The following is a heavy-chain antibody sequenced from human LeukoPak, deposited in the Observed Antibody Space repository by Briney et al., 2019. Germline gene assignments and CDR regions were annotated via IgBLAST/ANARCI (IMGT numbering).Heavy chain of an antibody. CDR2: MNQDGGTK. D-gene: IGHD6-19*01. V-gene: IGHV3-7*03. CDR3: AREYSSGWYDY. Sequence: GGSLRLSCVGSGFTLNSYWMYWVRQAPGKGLEWVANMNQDGGTKQYVDSVKGRFTISRDNAKNSLYLLMNSLRAEDTAVYYCAREYSSGWYDYWGQGTLVTVSS. CDR1: GFTLNSYW. J-gene: IGHJ4*02.